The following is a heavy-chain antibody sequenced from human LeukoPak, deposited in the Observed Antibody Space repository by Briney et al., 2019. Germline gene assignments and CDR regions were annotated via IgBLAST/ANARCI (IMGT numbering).Heavy chain of an antibody. V-gene: IGHV3-33*01. CDR2: IWYDGSNT. Sequence: GGFLRLSCAASGFTFTSYDMHWVRQAPGKGLEWVALIWYDGSNTYYTDSVRGRFTISRDNSKRTLYLQMNSLRAEDTAIYYCAGDRKSGNFLGEFDHWGQGTLVTVSS. CDR3: AGDRKSGNFLGEFDH. J-gene: IGHJ5*02. D-gene: IGHD1-26*01. CDR1: GFTFTSYD.